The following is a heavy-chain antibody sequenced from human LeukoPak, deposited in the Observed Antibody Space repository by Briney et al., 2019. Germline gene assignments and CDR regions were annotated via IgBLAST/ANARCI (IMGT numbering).Heavy chain of an antibody. D-gene: IGHD3-3*01. CDR1: GFTFSSYA. CDR2: ISGSGGST. CDR3: AKVGTYYDFWSGYYREYAFDI. J-gene: IGHJ4*02. Sequence: PGGSLTLSCAASGFTFSSYAMSWVRQAPGKGLEWVSAISGSGGSTYYADSVKGRFTISRDNSKNTLYLQMNSLRAEDTAVYYCAKVGTYYDFWSGYYREYAFDIWGQGTLVTVSS. V-gene: IGHV3-23*01.